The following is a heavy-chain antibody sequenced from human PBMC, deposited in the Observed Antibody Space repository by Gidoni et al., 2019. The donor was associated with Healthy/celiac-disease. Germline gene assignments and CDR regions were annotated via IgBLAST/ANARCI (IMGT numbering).Heavy chain of an antibody. Sequence: QVQLVESGGGVVQPGRSLRLSCAASGFTFSSYGMHWVRQAPGKGLEWVAVIWYDGSNKYYADSVKGRFTISRDNSKNTLYLQMNSLRAEDTAVYYCARRGRTVTNGGWFDPWGQGTLVTVSS. D-gene: IGHD4-17*01. CDR3: ARRGRTVTNGGWFDP. V-gene: IGHV3-33*01. CDR2: IWYDGSNK. J-gene: IGHJ5*02. CDR1: GFTFSSYG.